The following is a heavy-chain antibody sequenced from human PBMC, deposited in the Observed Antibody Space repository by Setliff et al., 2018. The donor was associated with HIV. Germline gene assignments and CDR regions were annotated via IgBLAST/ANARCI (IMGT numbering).Heavy chain of an antibody. J-gene: IGHJ4*02. CDR2: INSYLAET. CDR1: GYTFTSYG. CDR3: AREVDGVELDH. V-gene: IGHV1-18*01. Sequence: ASVKVSCKASGYTFTSYGISWVRQAPGQGLEWMGWINSYLAETKYAQNLQGRLTLTTDTSTNTAFMELRSLTSDDTAVYYCAREVDGVELDHWGQGSLVTVSS.